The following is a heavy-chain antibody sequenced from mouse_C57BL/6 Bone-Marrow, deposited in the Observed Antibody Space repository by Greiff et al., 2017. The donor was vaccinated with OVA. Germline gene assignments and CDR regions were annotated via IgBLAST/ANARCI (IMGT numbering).Heavy chain of an antibody. CDR1: GYTFTSYG. Sequence: QVQLQQSGAELARPGASVKLSCKASGYTFTSYGISWVKQRTGQGLEWIGEIYPRSGNTYYNEKFKGKATLTADKSSSTAYMELRSLTSEDSAVYFCARRRITTVTFAYWGQGTLVTVSA. D-gene: IGHD1-1*01. J-gene: IGHJ3*01. CDR2: IYPRSGNT. CDR3: ARRRITTVTFAY. V-gene: IGHV1-81*01.